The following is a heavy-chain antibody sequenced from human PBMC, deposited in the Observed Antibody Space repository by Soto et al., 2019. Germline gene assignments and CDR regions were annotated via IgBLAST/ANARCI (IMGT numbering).Heavy chain of an antibody. CDR1: GGSISSYY. D-gene: IGHD7-27*01. CDR3: ARRWGTSFDF. J-gene: IGHJ4*02. V-gene: IGHV4-59*01. Sequence: QVQLQESGPGLVKPSETLSLTCTVSGGSISSYYWSWIRQPPGKGLEWIGYIYYSGSTNYNPSLXSRVXIXLDTTKNQFSLKVSSVTAADTAVYYCARRWGTSFDFWGQGTLVTVSS. CDR2: IYYSGST.